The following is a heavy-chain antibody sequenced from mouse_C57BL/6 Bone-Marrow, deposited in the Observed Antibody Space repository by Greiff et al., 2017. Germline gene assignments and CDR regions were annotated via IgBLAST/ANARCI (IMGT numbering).Heavy chain of an antibody. J-gene: IGHJ2*01. V-gene: IGHV6-6*01. Sequence: EVQLQESGGGLVQPGGSMKLSCAASGFTFSDAWMDWVRQSPEKGLEWVAEIRNKANNHATYYAVSVKGRFTISIDDSKSSVYLQLNRLRAEDTGIYYCTRGTTVVLDYWGQGTTLTVSS. CDR3: TRGTTVVLDY. D-gene: IGHD1-1*01. CDR2: IRNKANNHAT. CDR1: GFTFSDAW.